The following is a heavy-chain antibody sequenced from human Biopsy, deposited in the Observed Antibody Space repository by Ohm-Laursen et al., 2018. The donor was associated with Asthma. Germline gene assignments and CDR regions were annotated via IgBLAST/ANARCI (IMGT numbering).Heavy chain of an antibody. Sequence: AASVKVSCKTSGYTFNSAGITWVRQAPGPGLEWMGWISVYNGNTKVAQKLQDRVTMITDTSTSTAYMELRSLRSDDTAVYFCARAVDYSHYYGIDVWGQGTTVTVS. CDR1: GYTFNSAG. V-gene: IGHV1-18*01. CDR3: ARAVDYSHYYGIDV. D-gene: IGHD3-10*01. J-gene: IGHJ6*02. CDR2: ISVYNGNT.